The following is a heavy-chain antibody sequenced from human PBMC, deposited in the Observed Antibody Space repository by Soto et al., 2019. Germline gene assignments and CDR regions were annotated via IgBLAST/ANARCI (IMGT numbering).Heavy chain of an antibody. CDR3: ARGRAGFEP. CDR2: IYSGVTST. Sequence: QAGGSLRLSCAVSGFTVKSNSMNWVRQAPGKGLEWVSVIYSGVTSTDYADSVKGRFTISRDNSKNSLYLQMNSLKAEDTAVYYCARGRAGFEPWGQGTLVTVSS. CDR1: GFTVKSNS. V-gene: IGHV3-53*01. J-gene: IGHJ5*02.